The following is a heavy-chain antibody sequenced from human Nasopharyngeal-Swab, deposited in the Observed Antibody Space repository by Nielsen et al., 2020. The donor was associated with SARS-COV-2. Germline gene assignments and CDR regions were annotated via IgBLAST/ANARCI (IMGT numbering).Heavy chain of an antibody. Sequence: LSCAILGDIVSSYSAAWNWIRQSPSRGLEWLGRTYYRSKWYNDYAVSVKSRITINPDTSKNQFSLQLNSVPPEDTAVYYCARESSFSFDYWGQGTLVTVSS. CDR1: GDIVSSYSAA. J-gene: IGHJ4*02. D-gene: IGHD6-13*01. CDR3: ARESSFSFDY. CDR2: TYYRSKWYN. V-gene: IGHV6-1*01.